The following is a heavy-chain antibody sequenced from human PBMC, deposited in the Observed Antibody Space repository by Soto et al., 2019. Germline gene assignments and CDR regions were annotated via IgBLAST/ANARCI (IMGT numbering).Heavy chain of an antibody. J-gene: IGHJ1*01. D-gene: IGHD1-26*01. CDR3: AKEASLVGVTIGDFQH. CDR1: GFTFSSYA. V-gene: IGHV3-23*01. CDR2: ISGSGGSS. Sequence: GESLKISCAASGFTFSSYAMSWVRQAPGKGLEWVSAISGSGGSSYYADSVKGRFTISRDNSKNTMYLQMNSLRSEATAVYYCAKEASLVGVTIGDFQHWGQGTLVTVSS.